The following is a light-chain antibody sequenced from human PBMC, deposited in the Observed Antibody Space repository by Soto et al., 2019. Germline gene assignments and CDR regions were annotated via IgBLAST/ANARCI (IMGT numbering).Light chain of an antibody. CDR2: DTS. CDR1: QSVSSY. Sequence: EIVLTQSPATLSLSPGERATLSCRASQSVSSYLAWYQHKPGQAPRLLIYDTSNRATGTPARFGGSGSGTDFTLTSSSLDPEDFAVYYCVQRSTWPWTVGQGTKVEIK. J-gene: IGKJ1*01. CDR3: VQRSTWPWT. V-gene: IGKV3-11*01.